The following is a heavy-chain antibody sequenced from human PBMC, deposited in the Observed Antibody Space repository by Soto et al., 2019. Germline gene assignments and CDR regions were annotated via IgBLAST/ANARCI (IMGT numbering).Heavy chain of an antibody. J-gene: IGHJ4*02. V-gene: IGHV4-39*01. CDR1: GSSIGSGGSH. D-gene: IGHD1-26*01. Sequence: SQAMPLTRNDSGSSIGSGGSHRGLIRQRPGQGLERGGSVYYNLGTYYNPALNSRGTISADTWANQFSLLLNSVTAADTAIYYYARLPSRQWVDYWGQAILVTVNS. CDR3: ARLPSRQWVDY. CDR2: VYYNLGT.